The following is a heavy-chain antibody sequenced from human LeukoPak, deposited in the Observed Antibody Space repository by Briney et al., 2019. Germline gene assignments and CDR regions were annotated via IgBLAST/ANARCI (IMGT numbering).Heavy chain of an antibody. CDR1: GFTFSNYW. CDR2: IKQDGSET. V-gene: IGHV3-7*01. J-gene: IGHJ3*02. Sequence: GGSLRLSCAASGFTFSNYWMNWVRQAPGKGLECLANIKQDGSETYYADSVKGRFTISRDSAKNSLYLQMNSLRAEDTAVYYCAREDDYVWGSYRTRDVFDIWGQGTMVTVSS. CDR3: AREDDYVWGSYRTRDVFDI. D-gene: IGHD3-16*02.